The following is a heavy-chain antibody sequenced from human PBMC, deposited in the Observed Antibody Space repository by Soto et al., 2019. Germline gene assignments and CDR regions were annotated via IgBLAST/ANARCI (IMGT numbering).Heavy chain of an antibody. Sequence: EVQLVESGGGLVQPGGSLRLSCAASGFTFSSYWMSWVRQAPGKGLEWVANIKQDGSEKYYVDSVKGRFTISRDNAKKSLYLQMNSLRAEDTAVYYCARPLSSGWPYYYYYYMDVWGKGTTVTVSS. CDR2: IKQDGSEK. CDR1: GFTFSSYW. CDR3: ARPLSSGWPYYYYYYMDV. D-gene: IGHD6-19*01. J-gene: IGHJ6*03. V-gene: IGHV3-7*01.